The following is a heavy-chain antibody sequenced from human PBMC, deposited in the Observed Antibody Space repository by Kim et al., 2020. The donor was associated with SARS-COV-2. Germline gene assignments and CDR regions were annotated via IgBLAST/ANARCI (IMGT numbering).Heavy chain of an antibody. CDR1: GFTFSSYG. CDR2: ISYDGSNK. D-gene: IGHD3-22*01. CDR3: AKDPGSGSDYYDSSGWRFYYYYGMDV. V-gene: IGHV3-30*18. J-gene: IGHJ6*02. Sequence: GGSLRLSCAASGFTFSSYGMHWVRQAPGKGLEWVAVISYDGSNKYYADSVKGRFTISRDNSKNTLYLQMNSLRAEDTAVYYCAKDPGSGSDYYDSSGWRFYYYYGMDVWGQGTTVTVSS.